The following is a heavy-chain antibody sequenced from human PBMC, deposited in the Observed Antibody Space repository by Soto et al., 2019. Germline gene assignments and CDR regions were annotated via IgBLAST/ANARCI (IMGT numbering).Heavy chain of an antibody. CDR3: ARDRIAVAGFYYYYGMDV. V-gene: IGHV1-69*01. CDR2: IVPIFGST. CDR1: GGTFSSYA. D-gene: IGHD6-13*01. Sequence: QVQLVQSGAEVKKPGSSVKVSCKASGGTFSSYAISWVRQAPGQGLEWMGGIVPIFGSTNYAQRFQGRVTITADGSTSTAYMELSSLTSADTAVYYCARDRIAVAGFYYYYGMDVWGQGTTVTVSS. J-gene: IGHJ6*02.